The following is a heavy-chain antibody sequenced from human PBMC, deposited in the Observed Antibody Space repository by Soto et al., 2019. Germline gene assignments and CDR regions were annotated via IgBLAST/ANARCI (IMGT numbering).Heavy chain of an antibody. J-gene: IGHJ4*02. CDR1: GFTFSSYA. D-gene: IGHD3-22*01. CDR3: AKQSYYDSSGYYFSGDSDFDY. V-gene: IGHV3-23*01. Sequence: GGSLRLSCAASGFTFSSYAMSWVRQAPGKGLEWVSAISGSGGSTYYADSVKGRFTISRDNSKNTLYLQMNSLRAEDTAVYYCAKQSYYDSSGYYFSGDSDFDYWGQGTLVTVSS. CDR2: ISGSGGST.